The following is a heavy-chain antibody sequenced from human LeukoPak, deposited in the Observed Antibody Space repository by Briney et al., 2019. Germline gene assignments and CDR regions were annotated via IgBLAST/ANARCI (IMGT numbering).Heavy chain of an antibody. CDR3: AKGSPIYCSSTSCPRWFDP. Sequence: GGSLRLSCAASGFTFSSYGMHWVRQAPGKGLEWVAFIRYDGSNKYYADSVKGRFTISRDNSKNTLYLQMNSLRAEDTAVYYCAKGSPIYCSSTSCPRWFDPWGQGTLVTVSS. D-gene: IGHD2-2*01. V-gene: IGHV3-30*02. CDR1: GFTFSSYG. J-gene: IGHJ5*02. CDR2: IRYDGSNK.